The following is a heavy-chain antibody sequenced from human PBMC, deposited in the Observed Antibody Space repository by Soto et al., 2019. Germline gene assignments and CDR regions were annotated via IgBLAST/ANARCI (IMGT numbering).Heavy chain of an antibody. Sequence: DVQLVESGGGLVQPGGSLRLSCAASGFSLSSYWMHWVRQAPGKGLEWVSRINTDASTTTYADSAKGRFTISRDNAQNTLYLQMNGLRAEETAVYYCAKAHRAVSTSGPWYTYYTMDVWGQGTRVTVSS. CDR2: INTDASTT. CDR3: AKAHRAVSTSGPWYTYYTMDV. V-gene: IGHV3-74*03. J-gene: IGHJ6*02. CDR1: GFSLSSYW. D-gene: IGHD3-3*01.